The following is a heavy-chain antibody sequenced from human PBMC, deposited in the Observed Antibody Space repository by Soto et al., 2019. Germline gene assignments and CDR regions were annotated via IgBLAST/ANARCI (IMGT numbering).Heavy chain of an antibody. CDR3: VKSGSAAAGTNWYFDL. V-gene: IGHV3-64D*06. Sequence: GGSLRLSCASSGFTFDYYAMHWVRQAPGKGLEYVSAISSNGGSTYYADSVKGRFTISRDNSKNTLYLQMSSLRAEDTAVYYCVKSGSAAAGTNWYFDLWARG. J-gene: IGHJ2*01. CDR2: ISSNGGST. CDR1: GFTFDYYA. D-gene: IGHD6-13*01.